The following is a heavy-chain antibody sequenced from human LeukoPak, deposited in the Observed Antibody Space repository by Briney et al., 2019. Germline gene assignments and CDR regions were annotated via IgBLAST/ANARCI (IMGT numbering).Heavy chain of an antibody. CDR2: INQDGSVK. V-gene: IGHV3-7*05. D-gene: IGHD2-2*01. CDR3: VRDVPEAANLDF. Sequence: PGGSLRLSCAGSGFTFPSFWMGWVRQAPGEGLQWVANINQDGSVKYYADSLKGRFTISRDNAKNSVFLHMNSLRAEDTAVYYCVRDVPEAANLDFWGQGTLATVSS. CDR1: GFTFPSFW. J-gene: IGHJ4*02.